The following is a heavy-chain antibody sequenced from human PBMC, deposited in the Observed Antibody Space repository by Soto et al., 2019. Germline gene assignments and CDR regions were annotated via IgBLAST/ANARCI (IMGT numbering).Heavy chain of an antibody. CDR3: ARRGYSNYVRYYYMDV. V-gene: IGHV3-33*01. CDR1: GFTFSSYG. CDR2: IWYDGSNK. D-gene: IGHD4-4*01. Sequence: GGSLRLSCAASGFTFSSYGMHWVRQAPGKGLEWVAVIWYDGSNKYYADSVKGRFTISRDNSKNTLYLQMNSLRAEDTAVYYCARRGYSNYVRYYYMDVWGKGTTVTVSS. J-gene: IGHJ6*03.